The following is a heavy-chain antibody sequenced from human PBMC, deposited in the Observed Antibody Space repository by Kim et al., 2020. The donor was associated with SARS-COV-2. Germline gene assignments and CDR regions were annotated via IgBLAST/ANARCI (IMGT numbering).Heavy chain of an antibody. Sequence: GGSLRLSCAASGFTFDDYAMHWVRQAPGKGLEWVSGISWNSGSIGYADSVEGRFTISRDNAKNSLYLQMISLRAEDTALYYCAKDIRHFVDTAMGYAFDIWGQGTMVTVSS. D-gene: IGHD5-18*01. V-gene: IGHV3-9*01. J-gene: IGHJ3*02. CDR3: AKDIRHFVDTAMGYAFDI. CDR2: ISWNSGSI. CDR1: GFTFDDYA.